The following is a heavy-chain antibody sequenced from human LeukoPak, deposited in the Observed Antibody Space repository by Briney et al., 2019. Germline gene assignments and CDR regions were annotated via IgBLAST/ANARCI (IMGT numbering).Heavy chain of an antibody. V-gene: IGHV3-49*03. D-gene: IGHD3-22*01. CDR3: TRDYYDSPGGDY. CDR2: IRSKAYGGIT. CDR1: GFTFSDYY. J-gene: IGHJ4*02. Sequence: SLRLSCAASGFTFSDYYMSWIRQAPGKGLEWVGFIRSKAYGGITEYAASVKGRFTISRDDSKSIAYLQMNSLKTEDTAVYYCTRDYYDSPGGDYWGQGTLVTVSS.